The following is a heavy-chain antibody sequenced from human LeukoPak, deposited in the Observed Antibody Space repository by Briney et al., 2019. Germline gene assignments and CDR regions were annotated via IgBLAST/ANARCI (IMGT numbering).Heavy chain of an antibody. Sequence: SDTLSLICTVSGGSISSYYWSWIRQPPGKGLEWIGYIYYSGSTYYNPSLMSRVTISVDTSKNQFSLKLSSVTAADTAVYYCARSITRVRGVIRDYWGQGTLVTVSS. CDR3: ARSITRVRGVIRDY. D-gene: IGHD3-10*01. CDR2: IYYSGST. J-gene: IGHJ4*02. CDR1: GGSISSYY. V-gene: IGHV4-59*08.